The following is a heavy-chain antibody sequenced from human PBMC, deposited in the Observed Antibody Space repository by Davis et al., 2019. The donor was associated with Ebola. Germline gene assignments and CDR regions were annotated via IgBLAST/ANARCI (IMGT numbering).Heavy chain of an antibody. J-gene: IGHJ6*02. CDR2: ISSSSSYI. D-gene: IGHD5-24*01. Sequence: GESLKISCAASGFTFSSYSMNWVRQAPGKGLEWVSSISSSSSYIYYADSVKGRFTISRDNAKNSLYLQMNSLRAEDTAVYYCARDRDGYNSWESLLYYYYGMDVWGQGTTVTVSS. V-gene: IGHV3-21*01. CDR1: GFTFSSYS. CDR3: ARDRDGYNSWESLLYYYYGMDV.